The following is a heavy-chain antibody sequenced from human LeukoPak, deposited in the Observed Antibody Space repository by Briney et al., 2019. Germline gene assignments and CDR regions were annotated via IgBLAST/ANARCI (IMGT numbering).Heavy chain of an antibody. CDR1: GGSFSGYY. V-gene: IGHV4-34*01. D-gene: IGHD3-10*01. J-gene: IGHJ5*02. CDR3: ARAYYYGSGSYLKNNWFDP. CDR2: INNIGST. Sequence: TSETLSLTCAVYGGSFSGYYWSWIRQPPGKGLEWIGEINNIGSTNYNPSLKSRVTISVDTSKKQFSLKLSSVTAADTAVYYCARAYYYGSGSYLKNNWFDPWGQGTLVTVSS.